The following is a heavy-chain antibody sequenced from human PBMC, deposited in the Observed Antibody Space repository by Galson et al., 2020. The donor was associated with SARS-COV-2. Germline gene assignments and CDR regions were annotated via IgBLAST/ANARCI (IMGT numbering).Heavy chain of an antibody. V-gene: IGHV3-23*01. CDR2: ISVSGRST. CDR3: AARADY. CDR1: GFLFSSYV. J-gene: IGHJ4*02. Sequence: TGESLKISCAASGFLFSSYVMRWVRQAPGKGLEWVSSISVSGRSTYYADSVKGRFTISSDNAKITLYLQMNSLRAEDTAVYYCAARADYWGQGTLVAVSS.